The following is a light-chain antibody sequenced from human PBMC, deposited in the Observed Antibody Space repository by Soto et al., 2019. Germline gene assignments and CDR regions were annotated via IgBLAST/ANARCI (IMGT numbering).Light chain of an antibody. J-gene: IGLJ1*01. CDR2: DND. CDR1: NTNIGNHF. Sequence: QSVLTQPPSLFAAPGQNVTISCSGSNTNIGNHFVSWYQQLPGTAPRLLISDNDNRPSGIPDRFSGSKSGTSASLGITGLRTGDEADYYCATWDSRLSATVFGGGTKVTVL. V-gene: IGLV1-51*01. CDR3: ATWDSRLSATV.